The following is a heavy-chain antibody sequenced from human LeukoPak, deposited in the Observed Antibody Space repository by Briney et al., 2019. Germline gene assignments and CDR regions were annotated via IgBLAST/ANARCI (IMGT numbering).Heavy chain of an antibody. CDR3: ARATYSSSWYEGRFDP. CDR1: GFTFSSYV. CDR2: IGGSVGSV. J-gene: IGHJ5*02. D-gene: IGHD6-13*01. V-gene: IGHV3-23*01. Sequence: GGSLRLSCAASGFTFSSYVMSWVRQAPGKGLEWVSNIGGSVGSVFYAASVKGRFAISRDNSKNTLFLQMNNLRVEDTAVYYCARATYSSSWYEGRFDPWGQGTLVTVSS.